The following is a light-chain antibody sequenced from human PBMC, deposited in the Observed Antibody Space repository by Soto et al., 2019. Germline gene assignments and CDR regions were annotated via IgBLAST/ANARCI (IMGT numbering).Light chain of an antibody. CDR1: QSVGSY. CDR2: DAS. V-gene: IGKV3-11*01. J-gene: IGKJ4*01. CDR3: QQRSDWPST. Sequence: EIVLTQSPATLSLSPGDRATLSCRASQSVGSYLGWYQQRPGQAPRLLIYDASNRATGIPARFSGSGSGTDFPLSIRSLEPEDFAVYYCQQRSDWPSTFGGGTKVEIK.